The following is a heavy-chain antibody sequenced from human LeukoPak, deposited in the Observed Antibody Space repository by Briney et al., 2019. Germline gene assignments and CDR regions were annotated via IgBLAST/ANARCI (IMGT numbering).Heavy chain of an antibody. CDR2: INTDGSST. CDR3: AREACSSPSCWFDP. D-gene: IGHD2-2*01. V-gene: IGHV3-74*01. CDR1: GFTFSSYW. Sequence: PGGSLRLSCAASGFTFSSYWMHWVRQAPGKGLVWVSRINTDGSSTSYADSVKGRFTISRDNAKNTLYLQMNSLRAEDTAVYYCAREACSSPSCWFDPWGQGTLVTVSS. J-gene: IGHJ5*02.